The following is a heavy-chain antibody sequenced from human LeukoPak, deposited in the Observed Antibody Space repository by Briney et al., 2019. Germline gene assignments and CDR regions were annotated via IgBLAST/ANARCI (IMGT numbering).Heavy chain of an antibody. CDR1: GFTFSNYW. V-gene: IGHV3-7*01. CDR2: IKRHGIEK. CDR3: VLNMVGGQIFDF. D-gene: IGHD3-10*01. Sequence: GGSLRLSCAASGFTFSNYWMSWVRQAPGKGLEWVADIKRHGIEKHYVDAVKGRFTVSRDNAKNSLYLQMNSLRAEDTAVYYCVLNMVGGQIFDFWGQGTLVTVSS. J-gene: IGHJ4*02.